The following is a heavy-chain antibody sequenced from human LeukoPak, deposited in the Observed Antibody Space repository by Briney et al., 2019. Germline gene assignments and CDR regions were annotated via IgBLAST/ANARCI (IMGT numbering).Heavy chain of an antibody. D-gene: IGHD3-16*01. Sequence: ASVKVSCKPSAYTFTGYYMHWGRQAHGQGIEWMGLINPNSGDTNYARKFQGRVTMTSDTSISTAYMALSGLRSDDTAVYYCARALETMGAKRYFDYWGQGTLVTVSS. CDR3: ARALETMGAKRYFDY. CDR1: AYTFTGYY. V-gene: IGHV1-2*02. J-gene: IGHJ4*02. CDR2: INPNSGDT.